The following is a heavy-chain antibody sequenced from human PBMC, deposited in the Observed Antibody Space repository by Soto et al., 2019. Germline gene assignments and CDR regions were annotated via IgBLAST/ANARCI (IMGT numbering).Heavy chain of an antibody. J-gene: IGHJ4*02. Sequence: QVQLVQSGAEVKKPGSSVKVSCKASGGTFSSHSFTWVRQAPGQGLEWMGGVIPIFGTPNYAQKFHGRVTITADASTNTVYMELSSLTSEDTAVYYCATSLWFGELYPYFDSWGQGTLITVSS. CDR1: GGTFSSHS. D-gene: IGHD3-10*01. V-gene: IGHV1-69*01. CDR3: ATSLWFGELYPYFDS. CDR2: VIPIFGTP.